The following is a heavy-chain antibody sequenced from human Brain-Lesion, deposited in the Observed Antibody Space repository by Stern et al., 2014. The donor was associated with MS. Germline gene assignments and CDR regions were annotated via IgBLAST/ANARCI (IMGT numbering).Heavy chain of an antibody. CDR3: ARDQRGITIFGVVTDYYYLGMDV. D-gene: IGHD3-3*01. Sequence: QVQPVQSGAEVKKPGASVKVSCQTSGYIFTGYYIHWVRQAPGQGLEWMAWINPNTGGTKFAQKFQGRVTMSRDTSISTAYVELSSLTSDDTAVYYCARDQRGITIFGVVTDYYYLGMDVWGQGTTVTVSS. CDR2: INPNTGGT. V-gene: IGHV1-2*02. J-gene: IGHJ6*02. CDR1: GYIFTGYY.